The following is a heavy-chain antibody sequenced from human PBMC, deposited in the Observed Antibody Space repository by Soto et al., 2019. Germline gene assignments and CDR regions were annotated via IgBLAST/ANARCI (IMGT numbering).Heavy chain of an antibody. J-gene: IGHJ5*02. D-gene: IGHD6-13*01. CDR1: GYTFTSYG. CDR3: ERGVAAAGTHWSDP. CDR2: ISAYNGNT. Sequence: GASGKVSCKASGYTFTSYGISWVRQAPGQGLEWMGWISAYNGNTNYAQKLQGRVTMTTDTSTSTAYMELRSLRSDDTAVYYCERGVAAAGTHWSDPWGQGTLVTVSS. V-gene: IGHV1-18*01.